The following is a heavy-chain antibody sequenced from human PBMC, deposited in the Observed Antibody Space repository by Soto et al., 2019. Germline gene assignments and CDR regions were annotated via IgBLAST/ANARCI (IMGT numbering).Heavy chain of an antibody. CDR1: GGSIRSYY. CDR2: IFYSGST. CDR3: ARGAADTAMVDS. D-gene: IGHD5-18*01. V-gene: IGHV4-59*01. J-gene: IGHJ4*02. Sequence: PSETLSLTCTVSGGSIRSYYWTWIRQPPGKGLEWLGYIFYSGSTFYNPSLKSRVTISTHTSKSQFSLQLTSVTAADTAVYYCARGAADTAMVDSWGQGTLVTVSS.